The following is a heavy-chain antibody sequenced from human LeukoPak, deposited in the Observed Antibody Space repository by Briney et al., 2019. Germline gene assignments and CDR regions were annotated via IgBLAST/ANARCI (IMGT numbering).Heavy chain of an antibody. J-gene: IGHJ4*02. CDR3: AKTSFGY. Sequence: GGSLRLSCAASGFTFSSYGMHWVRQAPGKGLEWVAVISYDGSNKYYADSVKGRFTISRDNSKSTLYLQMNSLRAEDTAVYYCAKTSFGYWGQGTLVTVSS. CDR1: GFTFSSYG. V-gene: IGHV3-30*18. CDR2: ISYDGSNK.